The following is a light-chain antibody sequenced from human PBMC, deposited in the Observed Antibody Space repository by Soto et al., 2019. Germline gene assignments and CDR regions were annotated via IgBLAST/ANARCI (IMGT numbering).Light chain of an antibody. CDR3: QQYGTSPCT. Sequence: EIVLTQSPGTLSLSSAERATLSCRASQSVTSNSLAWYQQRPGQAPRLLIYGTSTRATGIPDRFSGSGSGTDFTLIISRLEPEDFAMYYCQQYGTSPCTFGQGTKVDIK. CDR1: QSVTSNS. CDR2: GTS. J-gene: IGKJ2*02. V-gene: IGKV3-20*01.